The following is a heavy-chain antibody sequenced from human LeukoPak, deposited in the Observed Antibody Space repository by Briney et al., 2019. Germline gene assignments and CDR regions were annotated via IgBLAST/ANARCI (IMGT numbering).Heavy chain of an antibody. CDR3: GSDIAARPGAFDI. CDR2: IIPIFGTA. D-gene: IGHD6-6*01. Sequence: SVKVSCKASGGTFSSYAISWVRQAPGQGLEWLGGIIPIFGTANYAQKFQGRVTITADESTSTAYMELSSLRSEDTAVYYCGSDIAARPGAFDIWGQGTMVTVSS. V-gene: IGHV1-69*13. CDR1: GGTFSSYA. J-gene: IGHJ3*02.